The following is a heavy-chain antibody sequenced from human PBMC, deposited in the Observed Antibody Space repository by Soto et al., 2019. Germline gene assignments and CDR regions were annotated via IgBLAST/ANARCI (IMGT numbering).Heavy chain of an antibody. CDR3: AKDGIRGIHFDN. J-gene: IGHJ4*02. CDR1: GLTFSVYP. Sequence: GVLRLSGVASGLTFSVYPMSWVRQAPGKGLQWVSSISVDAGTTYYADSVKGRFTISRDNSKNTLYLQMNSLRAEDTAVYYCAKDGIRGIHFDNWGQGTLVTVSS. CDR2: ISVDAGTT. V-gene: IGHV3-23*01.